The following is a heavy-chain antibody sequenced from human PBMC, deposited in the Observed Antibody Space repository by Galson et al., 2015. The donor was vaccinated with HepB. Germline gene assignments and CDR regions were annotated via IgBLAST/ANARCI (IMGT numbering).Heavy chain of an antibody. D-gene: IGHD3-22*01. V-gene: IGHV3-73*01. CDR3: TTSNHSDNPDAFNI. CDR2: IRDKAHNYAT. J-gene: IGHJ3*02. Sequence: SLRLSCAASGFTFSGSALHWVRQASGKGLEWVGRIRDKAHNYATAYAASVKGRFTISRDDSENTAYLQTDRLNSEDTAVYYCTTSNHSDNPDAFNIWGQGTIITVSS. CDR1: GFTFSGSA.